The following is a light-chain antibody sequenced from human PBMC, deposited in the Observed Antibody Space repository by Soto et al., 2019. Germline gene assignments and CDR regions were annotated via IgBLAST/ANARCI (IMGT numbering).Light chain of an antibody. Sequence: QSVLTQPASVSGSPGQSITISCTGTSSDVGGYKYVSWYQQHPGKAPKLMIYDVSNRPSGVSNRFSGSKSGNTASLTISGLQAEDEADYYCSSYTSSSTLGFGGGTKLTVL. CDR1: SSDVGGYKY. V-gene: IGLV2-14*01. CDR2: DVS. J-gene: IGLJ2*01. CDR3: SSYTSSSTLG.